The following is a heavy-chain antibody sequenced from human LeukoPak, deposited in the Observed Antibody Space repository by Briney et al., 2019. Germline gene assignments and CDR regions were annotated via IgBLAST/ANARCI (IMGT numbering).Heavy chain of an antibody. J-gene: IGHJ4*02. CDR2: TVGSGPDT. D-gene: IGHD4-17*01. V-gene: IGHV3-23*01. Sequence: GGSLRLSCAASGFTFTNYAMSWVRQTPGKGLEWVSATVGSGPDTYHADSVKGRFTISRDNAKNSLYLLMNSLRAEDTAVYYCARALRTVWGYYFDYWGQGTLVTVSS. CDR1: GFTFTNYA. CDR3: ARALRTVWGYYFDY.